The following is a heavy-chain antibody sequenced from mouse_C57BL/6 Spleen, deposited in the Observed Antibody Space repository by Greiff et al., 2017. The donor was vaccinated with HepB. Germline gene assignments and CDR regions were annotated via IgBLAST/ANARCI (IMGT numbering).Heavy chain of an antibody. Sequence: EVQVVESGAELVRPGASVKLSCTASGFNIKDDYMHWVKQRPEQGLEWIGWIDPENGDTEYASKFQGKATITADTSSNTAYLQLSSLTSEDTAVYYCTTYGKAWFAYWGQGTLVTVSA. CDR2: IDPENGDT. CDR3: TTYGKAWFAY. D-gene: IGHD2-1*01. J-gene: IGHJ3*01. V-gene: IGHV14-4*01. CDR1: GFNIKDDY.